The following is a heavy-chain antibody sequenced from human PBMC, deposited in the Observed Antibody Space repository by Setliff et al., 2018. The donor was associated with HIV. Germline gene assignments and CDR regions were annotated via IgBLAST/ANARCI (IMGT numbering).Heavy chain of an antibody. D-gene: IGHD7-27*01. J-gene: IGHJ3*01. CDR3: AKIPHTGDSAYDV. CDR2: ISGSGRTI. CDR1: GFTFSDYY. Sequence: GGSLRLSCAASGFTFSDYYMSWIRQAPGKGLEWFSYISGSGRTIKYADSVRGRFTVSRDDAKKFLHLQMSSLRAEDTALYYCAKIPHTGDSAYDVWGQGTMVTVSS. V-gene: IGHV3-11*04.